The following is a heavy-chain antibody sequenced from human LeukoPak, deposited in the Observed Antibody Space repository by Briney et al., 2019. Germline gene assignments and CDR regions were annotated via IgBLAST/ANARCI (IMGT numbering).Heavy chain of an antibody. J-gene: IGHJ5*02. CDR3: ARQWQRVPLDP. CDR2: IYYSGST. V-gene: IGHV4-39*01. CDR1: GGSISSSSYY. Sequence: SETLSLTFTVSGGSISSSSYYWGWIRQPPGKGLEWIGSIYYSGSTYYNPSLKSRVTISVDTSKNQFSLKLSSVTAADTAVYYCARQWQRVPLDPWGQGTLVTVSS. D-gene: IGHD6-25*01.